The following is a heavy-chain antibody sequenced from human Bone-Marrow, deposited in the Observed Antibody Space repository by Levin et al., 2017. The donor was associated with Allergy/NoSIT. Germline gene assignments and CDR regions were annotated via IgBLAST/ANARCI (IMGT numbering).Heavy chain of an antibody. CDR1: GFTFDEYA. J-gene: IGHJ6*02. V-gene: IGHV3-9*01. Sequence: GGSLRLSCVASGFTFDEYAMHWVRQIPGKGLEWVSGINWNSGRIDYADSVKGRFTISRDNAKKSLSLQMKSLRIEDTAVYYCAKDPGSGAHNYYGMDVWGQGTSVTVSS. CDR3: AKDPGSGAHNYYGMDV. D-gene: IGHD3-10*01. CDR2: INWNSGRI.